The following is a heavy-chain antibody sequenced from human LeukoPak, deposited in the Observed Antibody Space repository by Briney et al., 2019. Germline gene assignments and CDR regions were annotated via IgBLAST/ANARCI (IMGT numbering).Heavy chain of an antibody. CDR1: GGSISSYY. CDR3: ARDAPYDSSGYYYYYYYYYMDV. D-gene: IGHD3-22*01. Sequence: SETLSLTCTVSGGSISSYYWSWIRQPAGKGLEWIGRIYTSGGTNYNPSLKSRVTMSVDTSKNQFSLKLSSVTAADTAVYYCARDAPYDSSGYYYYYYYYYMDVWGKGTTVTASS. V-gene: IGHV4-4*07. J-gene: IGHJ6*03. CDR2: IYTSGGT.